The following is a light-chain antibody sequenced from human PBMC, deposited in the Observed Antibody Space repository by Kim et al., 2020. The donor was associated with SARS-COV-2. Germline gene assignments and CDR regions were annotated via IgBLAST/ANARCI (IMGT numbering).Light chain of an antibody. CDR2: DVP. V-gene: IGLV2-14*03. J-gene: IGLJ3*02. CDR3: TSYTGDHTWV. Sequence: GQSSPISCTGTGRDVGRYDHVSWYQQHPGAAPTLIFYDVPTRPSGVSLRFAGSKSGNTASLTISGLQAEDEADYYCTSYTGDHTWVFGGGTQLTVL. CDR1: GRDVGRYDH.